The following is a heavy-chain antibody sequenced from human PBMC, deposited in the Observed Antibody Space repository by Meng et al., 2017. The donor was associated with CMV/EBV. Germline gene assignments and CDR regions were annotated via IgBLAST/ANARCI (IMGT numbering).Heavy chain of an antibody. J-gene: IGHJ6*02. V-gene: IGHV4-34*01. CDR3: ARGQGDCSGGSCYFGYYYYYYGMDV. CDR1: GGSFSGYY. Sequence: GSLRLSCAVYGGSFSGYYWSWIRQPPGKGLEWIGEINHSGSTNYNPSLKSRVTISVDTSKNQFSLKLSSVTAADTAVYYCARGQGDCSGGSCYFGYYYYYYGMDVWGQGTTVTVSS. CDR2: INHSGST. D-gene: IGHD2-15*01.